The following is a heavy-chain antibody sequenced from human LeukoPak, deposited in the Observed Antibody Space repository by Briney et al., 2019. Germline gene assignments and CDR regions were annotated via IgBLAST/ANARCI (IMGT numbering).Heavy chain of an antibody. V-gene: IGHV1-46*01. Sequence: ASVKVSCKASGYTLTSYYMHWVRQAPGQGLEWMGIINPSGGSTSYAQKFQGRVTMTRDMSTSTVYMELSSLRSEDTAVYYCARGLRDYYYYMDVWGKGTTVTVSS. J-gene: IGHJ6*03. CDR2: INPSGGST. CDR1: GYTLTSYY. D-gene: IGHD3-16*01. CDR3: ARGLRDYYYYMDV.